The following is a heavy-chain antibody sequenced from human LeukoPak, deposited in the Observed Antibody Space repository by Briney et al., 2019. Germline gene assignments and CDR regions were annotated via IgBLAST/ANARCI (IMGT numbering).Heavy chain of an antibody. Sequence: ASVKVSCKASGYTFTGYYMHWVRQAPGQGLEWMGWINPNSGGTNYAQKFQGRVTMTRDTSISTAYMELSRLRSDDTAVHYCARDLLGGTWASGYWGQGTLVTVSS. J-gene: IGHJ4*02. CDR2: INPNSGGT. D-gene: IGHD1-14*01. CDR1: GYTFTGYY. V-gene: IGHV1-2*02. CDR3: ARDLLGGTWASGY.